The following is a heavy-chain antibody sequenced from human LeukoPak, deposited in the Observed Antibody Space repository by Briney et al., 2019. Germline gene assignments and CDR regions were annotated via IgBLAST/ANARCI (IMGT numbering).Heavy chain of an antibody. CDR2: ISYDGSNK. Sequence: GGSLRLSCAASGFTFSSYAMHWVRQAPGKGLEWVAVISYDGSNKYHADSVKGRFTISRDNSKNTLYLQMNSLRAEDTAVYYCARWVFERWGAFDIWGQGTMVTVSS. CDR1: GFTFSSYA. V-gene: IGHV3-30-3*01. J-gene: IGHJ3*02. CDR3: ARWVFERWGAFDI. D-gene: IGHD3-3*01.